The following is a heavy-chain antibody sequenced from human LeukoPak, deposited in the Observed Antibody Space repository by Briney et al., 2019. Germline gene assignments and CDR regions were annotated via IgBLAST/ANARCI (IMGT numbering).Heavy chain of an antibody. Sequence: SETLSLTCTVSGHSISSSSYYWGWIRQPPGKGLQRIGSMYYSGSTYYNPSLKSRVTISVDTSKNQFSLKLSYVTAADTAVYYCAKLKAGYYYNSSGYYARYYFDYWGQGTLVTVSS. J-gene: IGHJ4*02. CDR1: GHSISSSSYY. CDR3: AKLKAGYYYNSSGYYARYYFDY. D-gene: IGHD3-22*01. V-gene: IGHV4-39*01. CDR2: MYYSGST.